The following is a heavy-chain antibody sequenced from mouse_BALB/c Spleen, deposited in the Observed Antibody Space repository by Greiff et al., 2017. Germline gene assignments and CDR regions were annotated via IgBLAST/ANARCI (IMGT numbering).Heavy chain of an antibody. Sequence: EVQRVESGGGLVQPGGSLKLSCAASGFTFSSYTMSWVRQTPEKRLEWVAYISNGGGSTYYPDTVKGRFTISRDNAKNTLYLQMSSLKYEDTAMYYCEREGGSSFAWFAYWGQGTLVTVAA. CDR1: GFTFSSYT. J-gene: IGHJ3*01. V-gene: IGHV5-12-2*01. D-gene: IGHD1-1*01. CDR3: EREGGSSFAWFAY. CDR2: ISNGGGST.